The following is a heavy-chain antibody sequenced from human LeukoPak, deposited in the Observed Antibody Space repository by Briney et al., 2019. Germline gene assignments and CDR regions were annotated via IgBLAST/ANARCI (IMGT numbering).Heavy chain of an antibody. J-gene: IGHJ4*02. CDR2: MWSDGTKK. CDR1: GFTFSHYG. D-gene: IGHD3-22*01. Sequence: PGRSLRLSCAASGFTFSHYGMHWVRQAPGKGLEWVAVMWSDGTKKYYADSVKGRFTVSRDTSKHTLYLQMSSLRAEDTAVYFCARDPYYYDSSGRQKHGDFDYWGQGTLVTVSS. V-gene: IGHV3-33*01. CDR3: ARDPYYYDSSGRQKHGDFDY.